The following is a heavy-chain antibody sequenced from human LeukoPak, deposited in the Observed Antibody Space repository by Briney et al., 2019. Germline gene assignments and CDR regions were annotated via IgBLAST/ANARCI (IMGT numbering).Heavy chain of an antibody. CDR3: ARVHDSSGYLYFDY. J-gene: IGHJ4*02. D-gene: IGHD3-22*01. Sequence: SETLSLTCTVSGGSIRSHYWSWIRQPPGKGLEWIGYIYYSGSTSYNPFLTSRVTISVDTSKNQFSLNLSSVTAADTAVYYCARVHDSSGYLYFDYWGQGTLVTVSS. V-gene: IGHV4-59*11. CDR1: GGSIRSHY. CDR2: IYYSGST.